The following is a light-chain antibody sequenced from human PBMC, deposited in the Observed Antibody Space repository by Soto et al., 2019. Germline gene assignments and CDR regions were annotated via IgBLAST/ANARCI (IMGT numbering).Light chain of an antibody. CDR1: QSISSN. CDR2: GAS. CDR3: QQYNNWPIT. Sequence: EIVLTQSPATLSLSPGDRATLSCRASQSISSNLAWYQQKPGQAPKLLIYGASTGATGIPTRFSGSGSGTEFTLTISSLQSEDFAVYYCQQYNNWPITFGQGTRLEIK. J-gene: IGKJ5*01. V-gene: IGKV3-15*01.